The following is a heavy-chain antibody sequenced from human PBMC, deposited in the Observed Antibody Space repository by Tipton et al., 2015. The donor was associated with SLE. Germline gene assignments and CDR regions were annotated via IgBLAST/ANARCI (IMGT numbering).Heavy chain of an antibody. CDR1: GGSISSYY. J-gene: IGHJ6*03. D-gene: IGHD6-13*01. V-gene: IGHV4-59*01. CDR2: IYYSGST. Sequence: LRLSCTVSGGSISSYYWSWIRQPPGKGLEWIGYIYYSGSTNYSPSLKSRVTISVDTSKNQFSLKLSSVTAADTAVYYCARGRRGAAAGDYYDYYMDVWGKGTTVTVSS. CDR3: ARGRRGAAAGDYYDYYMDV.